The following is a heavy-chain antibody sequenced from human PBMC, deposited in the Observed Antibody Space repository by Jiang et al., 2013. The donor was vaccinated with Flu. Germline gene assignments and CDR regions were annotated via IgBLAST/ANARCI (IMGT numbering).Heavy chain of an antibody. CDR1: S. D-gene: IGHD2-2*01. CDR3: ARARGDIVVVPAASRPAADVYFDY. J-gene: IGHJ4*02. V-gene: IGHV4-30-2*01. Sequence: SWSWIRQPPGRAWSGLGTSIIWEHLLQPSLKSRVTISVDRSKNQFSLKLSSVTAADTAVYYCARARGDIVVVPAASRPAADVYFDYWGQGTLVTVSS. CDR2: SIIWEH.